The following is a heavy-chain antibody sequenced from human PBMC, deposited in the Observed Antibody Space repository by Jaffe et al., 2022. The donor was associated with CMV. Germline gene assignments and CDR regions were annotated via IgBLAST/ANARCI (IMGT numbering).Heavy chain of an antibody. V-gene: IGHV4-39*01. D-gene: IGHD3-22*01. CDR2: IYYSGST. CDR1: GGSISSSSYY. Sequence: QLQLQESGPGLVKPSETLSLTCTVSGGSISSSSYYWGWIRQPPGKGLEWIGSIYYSGSTYYNPSLKSRVTISVDTSKNQFSLKLSSVTAADTAVYYCASRSYYYDSSGVYFDYWGQGTLVTVSS. J-gene: IGHJ4*02. CDR3: ASRSYYYDSSGVYFDY.